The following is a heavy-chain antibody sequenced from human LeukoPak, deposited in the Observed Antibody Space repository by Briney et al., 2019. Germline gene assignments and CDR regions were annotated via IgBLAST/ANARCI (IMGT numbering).Heavy chain of an antibody. CDR2: IYSGGST. Sequence: GGSLRLSCAASGFTVSINYMSWVRQDPGEGLECVSFIYSGGSTYYAASLKGRSTISRANSKNTLNLQMNSRRAEDTAGYYCEGYWFSSIDVWGQGTSVTVSS. CDR3: EGYWFSSIDV. V-gene: IGHV3-53*01. J-gene: IGHJ6*02. D-gene: IGHD3-22*01. CDR1: GFTVSINY.